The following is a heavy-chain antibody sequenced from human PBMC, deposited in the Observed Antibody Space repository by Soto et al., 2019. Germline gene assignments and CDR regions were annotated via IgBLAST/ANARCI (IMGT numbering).Heavy chain of an antibody. Sequence: QVQLVQAGAAVKKPGSSVKYYCKCSGGSQATTWVRQAPGHGPEWLGGIIGVFATTNKAEKFERRGRITAANSTGTPYIELSSMTSVDTAVYCCATVGRPLSGASTYGDVGPFDNWGQGILVIFSS. D-gene: IGHD2-21*02. CDR1: GGSQA. V-gene: IGHV1-69*06. CDR3: ATVGRPLSGASTYGDVGPFDN. CDR2: IIGVFATT. J-gene: IGHJ4*02.